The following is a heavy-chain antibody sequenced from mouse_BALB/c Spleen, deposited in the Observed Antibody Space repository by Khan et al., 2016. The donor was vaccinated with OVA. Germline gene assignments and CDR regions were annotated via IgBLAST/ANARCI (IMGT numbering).Heavy chain of an antibody. D-gene: IGHD2-14*01. V-gene: IGHV2-2*01. Sequence: QVQLKQSGPGLVQPSQSLSITCTVSGFSLSTYGVHWVRQSPGKGLEWLGVIWSGGNTDYNAPFMSRLNITKDNSKTQVFFRMDSLQPDDTAIYYCARNSYMYDFTYWGQGTLVTVSA. CDR2: IWSGGNT. CDR1: GFSLSTYG. J-gene: IGHJ3*01. CDR3: ARNSYMYDFTY.